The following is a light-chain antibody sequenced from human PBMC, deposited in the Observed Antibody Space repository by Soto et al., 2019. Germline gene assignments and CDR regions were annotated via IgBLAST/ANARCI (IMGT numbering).Light chain of an antibody. V-gene: IGKV3-20*01. CDR2: GAS. Sequence: EIVLTQSPGTLSLSPGERATLSCRASQSVSSSYLAWYQQKPGQAPRLLIYGASSRATGIPDRFSGSGAGPVFTLTISRLEPEDFAVYYCQHYGSSLWTFGQGTKVEIK. CDR1: QSVSSSY. CDR3: QHYGSSLWT. J-gene: IGKJ1*01.